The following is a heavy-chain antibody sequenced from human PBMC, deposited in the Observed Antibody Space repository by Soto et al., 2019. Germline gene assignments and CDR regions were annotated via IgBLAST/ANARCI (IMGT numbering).Heavy chain of an antibody. CDR1: GFTFSSYG. D-gene: IGHD2-15*01. CDR3: AGGWTVVTHFDY. CDR2: IWYDGSNK. V-gene: IGHV3-33*01. J-gene: IGHJ4*02. Sequence: QVQLVESGGGVVQPGRSLRLSCAASGFTFSSYGMHWVRQAPGKGLEWVAVIWYDGSNKYYADSVKGRFTISRDNSKNTLNMQMTSLRAEDTAVYYCAGGWTVVTHFDYWGQGTLVTVSS.